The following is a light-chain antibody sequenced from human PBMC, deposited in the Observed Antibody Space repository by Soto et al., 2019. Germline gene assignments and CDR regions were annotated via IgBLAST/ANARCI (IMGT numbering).Light chain of an antibody. V-gene: IGKV2-28*01. CDR2: LGS. CDR3: MQALQTPLT. J-gene: IGKJ4*01. CDR1: QSLLHSNGYNY. Sequence: DIVMTQSPLSLPVTPGEPASISCRSSQSLLHSNGYNYLDWYLQKPGQSPQLLIYLGSNRASGVPERVRCRGLSTGFKLKISRVEAEDVGVYYCMQALQTPLTFGGGTKVEIK.